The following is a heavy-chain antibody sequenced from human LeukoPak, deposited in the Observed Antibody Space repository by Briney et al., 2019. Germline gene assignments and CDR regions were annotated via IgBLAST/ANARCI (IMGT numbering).Heavy chain of an antibody. V-gene: IGHV3-74*01. D-gene: IGHD6-6*01. J-gene: IGHJ4*02. CDR2: INSDGSST. Sequence: GGSLRLSCAASGFTFSNYWMHWFRQATGRGLVWVSHINSDGSSTTYADSVKGRFTISRDNAKNTLYLQMNSLRAEDTAVYYCVRDRSGSSSVYWGQGTLVTVSS. CDR3: VRDRSGSSSVY. CDR1: GFTFSNYW.